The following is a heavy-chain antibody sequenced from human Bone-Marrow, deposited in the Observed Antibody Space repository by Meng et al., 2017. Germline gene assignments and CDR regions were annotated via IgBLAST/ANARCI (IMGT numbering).Heavy chain of an antibody. Sequence: VQLKQWGAGLLKPSETLSLTCAVYGGSFSGYYWSWIRQPPGKGLEWIGEINHSGSTNYNPSLKSRVTISVDTSKNQFSLKLSSVTAADTAVYYCASGYCSGGSCQVGWFDPWGPGSLVTVS. V-gene: IGHV4-34*01. CDR3: ASGYCSGGSCQVGWFDP. D-gene: IGHD2-15*01. CDR1: GGSFSGYY. J-gene: IGHJ5*02. CDR2: INHSGST.